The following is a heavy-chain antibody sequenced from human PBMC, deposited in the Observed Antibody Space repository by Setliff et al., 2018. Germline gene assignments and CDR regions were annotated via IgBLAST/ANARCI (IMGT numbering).Heavy chain of an antibody. J-gene: IGHJ4*02. CDR2: IIPILGIA. D-gene: IGHD3-3*01. CDR3: ARDRGPTYYDFWSGYYWFDY. CDR1: GGTFSSYA. V-gene: IGHV1-69*10. Sequence: SVKVSCKASGGTFSSYAISWVRQTPGQGLEWMGGIIPILGIANYAQKFQGRVTITADKSTSTAYMELSSLRSEDTAVYYCARDRGPTYYDFWSGYYWFDYWGQGTLVTVSS.